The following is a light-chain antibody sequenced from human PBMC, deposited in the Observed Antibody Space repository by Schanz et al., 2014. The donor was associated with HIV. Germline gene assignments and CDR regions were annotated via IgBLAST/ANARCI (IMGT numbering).Light chain of an antibody. Sequence: EIVLTQSPGTLSLSPGERATLSCRASQSVTSRYLAWYQQKPGQAPRLLIYGASSRATGIPDRFSGSGSGTDFTLTISSLQSEDFAVYFCHQYDNWPPLTFGGGTKVEIK. CDR3: HQYDNWPPLT. CDR1: QSVTSRY. J-gene: IGKJ4*01. V-gene: IGKV3-20*01. CDR2: GAS.